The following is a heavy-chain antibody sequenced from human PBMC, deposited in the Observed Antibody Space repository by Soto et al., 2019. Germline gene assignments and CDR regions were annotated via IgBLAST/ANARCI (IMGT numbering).Heavy chain of an antibody. J-gene: IGHJ4*02. CDR3: AKDLAGATRGRFDY. D-gene: IGHD1-26*01. V-gene: IGHV4-38-2*02. CDR2: IDCSGKT. Sequence: SETLSLTCSVSGYLISSGYYWGWVRQTPGKGLEWLGSIDCSGKTYKNPSLKSRVSASVDLSQNQFSLNLRSVTAADTAVYYCAKDLAGATRGRFDYWGQGTLVTVSS. CDR1: GYLISSGYY.